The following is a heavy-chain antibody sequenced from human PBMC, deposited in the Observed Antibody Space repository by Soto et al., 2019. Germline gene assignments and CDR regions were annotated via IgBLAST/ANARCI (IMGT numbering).Heavy chain of an antibody. CDR2: VPDTGTT. CDR3: ARGLSSPSAAGV. J-gene: IGHJ4*02. V-gene: IGHV4-39*01. D-gene: IGHD6-6*01. CDR1: GGSVSSGGNY. Sequence: QLQLQESGPGLVKPSETLSLTCAVSGGSVSSGGNYWGWIRQSPGKGLEWIGRVPDTGTTRYNPSLTRRVSISVDTSKNQFSLNVNSVTAADTAVYYCARGLSSPSAAGVWGQGTLVTVSS.